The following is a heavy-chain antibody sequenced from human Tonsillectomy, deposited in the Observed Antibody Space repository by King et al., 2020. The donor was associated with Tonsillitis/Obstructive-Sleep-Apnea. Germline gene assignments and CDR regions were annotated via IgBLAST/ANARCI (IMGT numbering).Heavy chain of an antibody. Sequence: EVQLVESGGGLVKPGGSLRLSCAASGFTFSNAWMSWVRQAPGKGLEWVGRIKSKSDGGTTDYAAPVKGRFTISRDDSKNTLYLQMNSLKTEDTAVYYCTTLWFREVLCDYWGQGTLVTVSS. J-gene: IGHJ4*02. V-gene: IGHV3-15*01. CDR1: GFTFSNAW. D-gene: IGHD3-10*01. CDR2: IKSKSDGGTT. CDR3: TTLWFREVLCDY.